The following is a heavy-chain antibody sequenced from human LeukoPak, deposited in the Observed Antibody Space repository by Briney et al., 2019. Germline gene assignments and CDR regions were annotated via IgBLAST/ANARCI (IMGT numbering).Heavy chain of an antibody. J-gene: IGHJ2*01. CDR2: IHPRGGST. D-gene: IGHD2/OR15-2a*01. CDR1: GYTFTSHY. CDR3: ARITLPTSGWYFDL. Sequence: GASVKVFCKASGYTFTSHYMHWVRQAPGEGLEWMGIIHPRGGSTTYAQKFQGRVTMTTDTSTSTVYMELSRLSSEDTALYFCARITLPTSGWYFDLGGRSTRVSVSS. V-gene: IGHV1-46*01.